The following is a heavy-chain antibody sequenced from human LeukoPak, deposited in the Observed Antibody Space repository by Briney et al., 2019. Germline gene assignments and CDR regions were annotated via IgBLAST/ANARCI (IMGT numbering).Heavy chain of an antibody. CDR2: INPSGGST. Sequence: ASVKVSCKSSGYTFTSYFLHWVRQAPGQGLEWMGIINPSGGSTSYAQKFQGRVTMTRDTSTSTVYMELSSLRSEDTAVYYCARDPYSNGWYDYFDYWGQGTLVTVSS. D-gene: IGHD6-19*01. J-gene: IGHJ4*02. CDR3: ARDPYSNGWYDYFDY. CDR1: GYTFTSYF. V-gene: IGHV1-46*01.